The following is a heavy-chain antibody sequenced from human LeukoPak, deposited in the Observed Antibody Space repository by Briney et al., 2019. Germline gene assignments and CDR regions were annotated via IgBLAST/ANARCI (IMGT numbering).Heavy chain of an antibody. D-gene: IGHD1-26*01. CDR3: AKKYSTGLDP. V-gene: IGHV3-30*02. Sequence: PGGSLRLSCTASGFTFSSYGMHWVRQAPGKGLEWVTFIRYDGSNKFYADSVKGRFTISRDNSKNMLYLQMNSLRAEDTAVYYCAKKYSTGLDPWGQGTLVTVSS. J-gene: IGHJ5*02. CDR2: IRYDGSNK. CDR1: GFTFSSYG.